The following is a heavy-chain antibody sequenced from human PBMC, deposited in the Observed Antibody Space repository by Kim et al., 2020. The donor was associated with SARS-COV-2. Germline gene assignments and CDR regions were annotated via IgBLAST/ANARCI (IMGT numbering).Heavy chain of an antibody. V-gene: IGHV4-30-2*04. CDR3: ARVAGSIAAAGYFDY. J-gene: IGHJ4*02. Sequence: PSLKSRVTISVDTSKNQFSLKLSSVTAADTAVYYCARVAGSIAAAGYFDYWGQGTLVTVSS. D-gene: IGHD6-13*01.